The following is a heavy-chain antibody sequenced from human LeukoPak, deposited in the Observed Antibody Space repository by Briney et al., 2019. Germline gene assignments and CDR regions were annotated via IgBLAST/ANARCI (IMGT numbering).Heavy chain of an antibody. D-gene: IGHD6-13*01. CDR2: IKEDGSEK. CDR1: GFTFSSCW. Sequence: GGSLRLSCAASGFTFSSCWMNWVRQAPGKGLEWVASIKEDGSEKYYVDSVKGRFTISRDNAKNSLYLQMNSLRAEDTAVYYCARDHRSSWSLFDYWGQGTLVTVSS. J-gene: IGHJ4*02. CDR3: ARDHRSSWSLFDY. V-gene: IGHV3-7*01.